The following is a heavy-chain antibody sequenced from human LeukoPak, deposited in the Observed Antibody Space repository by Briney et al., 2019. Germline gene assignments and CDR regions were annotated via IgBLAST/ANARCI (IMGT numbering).Heavy chain of an antibody. J-gene: IGHJ4*02. CDR2: IYYSGST. D-gene: IGHD6-13*01. CDR3: AREAPPIAAAGFDY. CDR1: GGSISSYY. Sequence: PSETLSLTCTVSGGSISSYYWSWIRQPPGEGLEWIGYIYYSGSTNYNPSLKSRVTISVDTSKNQFSLKLSSVTAADTAVYYCAREAPPIAAAGFDYWGQGTLVTVSS. V-gene: IGHV4-59*01.